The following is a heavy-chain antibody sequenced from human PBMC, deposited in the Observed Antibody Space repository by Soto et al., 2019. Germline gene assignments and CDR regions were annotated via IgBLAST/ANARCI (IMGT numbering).Heavy chain of an antibody. CDR2: LYYGRSA. CDR1: GDSISTYY. CDR3: ALRSMAVVPEY. Sequence: QVQLQESGPGLVKPSETLSLTCAVSGDSISTYYCMWIRQPPCKGLESIGYLYYGRSANYNPSLKRRVTLSVATSTNQCSLTLSSMTAADTAVYYCALRSMAVVPEYWGQGTLVTVSS. D-gene: IGHD3-22*01. V-gene: IGHV4-59*01. J-gene: IGHJ4*02.